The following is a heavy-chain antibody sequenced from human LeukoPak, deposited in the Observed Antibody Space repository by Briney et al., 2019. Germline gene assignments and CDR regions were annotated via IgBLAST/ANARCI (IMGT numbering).Heavy chain of an antibody. Sequence: SETLSLTCTVSGGSISSSSHYWGWIRQPPGKGLEWIGSIYYSGSTYYNPSLKSRVTVSVDTSKNQFSLKLSSVTAADTAVYYCARQCYDSSGYYVLDYWGQGTLVTVSS. J-gene: IGHJ4*02. D-gene: IGHD3-22*01. V-gene: IGHV4-39*01. CDR3: ARQCYDSSGYYVLDY. CDR2: IYYSGST. CDR1: GGSISSSSHY.